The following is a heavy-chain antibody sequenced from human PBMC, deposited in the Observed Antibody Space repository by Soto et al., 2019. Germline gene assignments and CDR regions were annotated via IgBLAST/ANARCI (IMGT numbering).Heavy chain of an antibody. CDR2: IYPGDSVT. D-gene: IGHD5-18*01. J-gene: IGHJ4*02. V-gene: IGHV5-51*01. CDR1: GYSFTNYW. Sequence: GESLKISCKGSGYSFTNYWIAWVRQMPGRGLEWMGIIYPGDSVTTYSPSFQGQVTMSVDKSITTAYLHWSSLKGSDTAMYYCAGVPGMADLDKWGQGTLVTVSS. CDR3: AGVPGMADLDK.